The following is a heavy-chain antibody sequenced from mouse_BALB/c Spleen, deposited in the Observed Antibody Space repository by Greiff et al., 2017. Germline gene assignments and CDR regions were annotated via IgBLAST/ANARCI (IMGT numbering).Heavy chain of an antibody. CDR2: ISYSGST. CDR3: ARQLGLRDY. V-gene: IGHV3-2*02. Sequence: DVQLQESGPGLVKPSQSLSLTCTVTGYSITSDYAWNWIRQFPGNKLEWMGYISYSGSTSYNPSLKSRISITRDTSKNQFFLQLNSVTTEDTATYYCARQLGLRDYWGQGTTLTVSS. D-gene: IGHD3-1*01. J-gene: IGHJ2*01. CDR1: GYSITSDYA.